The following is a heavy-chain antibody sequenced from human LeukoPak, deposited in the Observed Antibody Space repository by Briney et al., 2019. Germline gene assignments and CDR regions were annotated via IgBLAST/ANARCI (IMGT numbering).Heavy chain of an antibody. CDR3: ARRGPAGSSSSGMDV. CDR1: GDSVSSNSAA. CDR2: TYYRSKWYN. V-gene: IGHV6-1*01. Sequence: SQTLSRTSAISGDSVSSNSAAWNWIRQSPSRGLEWLGRTYYRSKWYNDYAVSVKSRVTINPDTTKNQFSLQLNSVTPEDTAVYYCARRGPAGSSSSGMDVWGQGTTVTVSS. D-gene: IGHD6-6*01. J-gene: IGHJ6*02.